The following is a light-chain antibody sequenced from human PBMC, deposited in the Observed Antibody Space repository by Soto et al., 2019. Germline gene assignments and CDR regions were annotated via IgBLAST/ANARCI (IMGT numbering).Light chain of an antibody. CDR2: AAS. J-gene: IGKJ1*01. CDR1: QSSSSS. CDR3: QQSFNLPRT. V-gene: IGKV1-39*01. Sequence: DNKLTQPPSSLSGYVDVPITITCRASQSSSSSLNWFQHSPGQPPRLLLFAASNLHAGVPPRFSGCGSGTSFSLTIRSLQPEDFATYYCQQSFNLPRTFGPGTKVDIK.